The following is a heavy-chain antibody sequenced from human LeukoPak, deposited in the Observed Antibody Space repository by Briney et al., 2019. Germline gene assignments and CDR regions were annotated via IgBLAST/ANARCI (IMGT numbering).Heavy chain of an antibody. D-gene: IGHD6-6*01. V-gene: IGHV1-69*04. Sequence: ASVKIPCKASGGTFSSYAISWVRQAPGQGLEWMGRIIPILGIANYAQKFQGRVTITADKSTSTAYMELSSLRSEDTAVYYCAGQYSSSSVHNYWGQGTLVTVSS. CDR3: AGQYSSSSVHNY. J-gene: IGHJ4*02. CDR2: IIPILGIA. CDR1: GGTFSSYA.